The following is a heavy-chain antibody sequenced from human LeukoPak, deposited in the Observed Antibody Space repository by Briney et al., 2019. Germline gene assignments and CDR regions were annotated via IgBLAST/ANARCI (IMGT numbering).Heavy chain of an antibody. Sequence: ASVKVSCKASGYTFTGYYMHWVRQAPGQGLERMGWINPNSGGTNYAQKFQGRVTMTRDTSISTAYMELSRLRPDDTAVYYCARGIAARGAKNYYYYYMDVWGKGTTVTVSS. CDR2: INPNSGGT. CDR1: GYTFTGYY. J-gene: IGHJ6*03. V-gene: IGHV1-2*02. D-gene: IGHD6-6*01. CDR3: ARGIAARGAKNYYYYYMDV.